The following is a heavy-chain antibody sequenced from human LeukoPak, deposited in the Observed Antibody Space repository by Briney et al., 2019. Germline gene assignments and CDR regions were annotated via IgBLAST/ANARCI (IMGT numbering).Heavy chain of an antibody. CDR3: AKGASGWYPGFGY. CDR2: SGSGGSP. Sequence: GGSLRLSCAPSGFTFTNYAMNWVRQAPGKGLEWVSTSGSGGSPFYADSVKGRFTISRDNSRNTLYLHMNSLRVEDTAVYYCAKGASGWYPGFGYWGQGIVVTVSS. V-gene: IGHV3-23*01. CDR1: GFTFTNYA. D-gene: IGHD6-19*01. J-gene: IGHJ4*02.